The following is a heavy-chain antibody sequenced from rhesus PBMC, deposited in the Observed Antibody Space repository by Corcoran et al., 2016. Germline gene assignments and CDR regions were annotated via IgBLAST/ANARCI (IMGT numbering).Heavy chain of an antibody. J-gene: IGHJ3*01. V-gene: IGHV4-160*01. CDR1: GGSISSSY. CDR3: ARDTVHDAFDF. Sequence: QLQLQESGPGLVKPSETLSVTCAVSGGSISSSYWSWIRQAPGKGLEWIGSIYSISGNTYYNPALKRRVTISTDTSKNQFSLKLSAGTAADTAVYYCARDTVHDAFDFWGQGLRVTVSS. D-gene: IGHD5-12*01. CDR2: IYSISGNT.